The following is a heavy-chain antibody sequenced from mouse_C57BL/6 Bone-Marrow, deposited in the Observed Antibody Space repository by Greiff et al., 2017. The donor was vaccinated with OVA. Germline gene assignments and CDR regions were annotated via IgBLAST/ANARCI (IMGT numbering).Heavy chain of an antibody. CDR2: IYPGGGYT. V-gene: IGHV1-63*01. J-gene: IGHJ4*01. CDR1: GYTFTNYW. Sequence: QVQLQQSGAELVRPGTSVKMSCKASGYTFTNYWIGWAKQRPGHGLEWIGEIYPGGGYTNYNEKFKGKATLTADKSSSTAYMQLSSLTSEDSAVYYCASLGDAMDYWGQGTSVTVSS. CDR3: ASLGDAMDY.